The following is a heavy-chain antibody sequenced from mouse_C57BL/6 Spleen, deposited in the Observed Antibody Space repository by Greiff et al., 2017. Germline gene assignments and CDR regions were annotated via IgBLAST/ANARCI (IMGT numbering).Heavy chain of an antibody. CDR1: GYTFTSYW. V-gene: IGHV1-53*01. CDR3: ARERITTVVGMHY. J-gene: IGHJ4*01. Sequence: QVQLQQPGTELVKPGASVKLSCKASGYTFTSYWMHWVKQRPGQGLEWIGNINPSNGGTNYNEKFKSKATLTVDKSSSTAYMLLSSLTSEVAAVYYCARERITTVVGMHYWGQGTSVTVSS. D-gene: IGHD1-1*01. CDR2: INPSNGGT.